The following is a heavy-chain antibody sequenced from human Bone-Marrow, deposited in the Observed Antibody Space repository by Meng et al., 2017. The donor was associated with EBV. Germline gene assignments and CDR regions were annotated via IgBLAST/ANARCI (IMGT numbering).Heavy chain of an antibody. CDR2: IYYNGST. J-gene: IGHJ4*02. V-gene: IGHV4-30-4*01. Sequence: QWQLQGSGPGLVKSSQTLSLTCAVSGASISSGGYYWSWIRQPPGKGLEWIGYIYYNGSTFYNPSLKSRLTISVDTSKNQFSLKLSSVTAADTAFYYCARGGAVAGTFDYWGQGTLVTVSS. CDR3: ARGGAVAGTFDY. D-gene: IGHD6-19*01. CDR1: GASISSGGYY.